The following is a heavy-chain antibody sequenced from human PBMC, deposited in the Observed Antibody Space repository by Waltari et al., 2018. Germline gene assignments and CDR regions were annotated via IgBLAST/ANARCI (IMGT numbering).Heavy chain of an antibody. D-gene: IGHD6-19*01. V-gene: IGHV1-3*01. CDR3: ARAPYPHIAVAKLIDY. CDR2: INAGNGNT. Sequence: QVQLVQSGAEVKKPGASVKVSCKASGYTFTSYAMPWVRQAPGQRLEWMGWINAGNGNTKYSQKFQGRVTITRDTSASTAYMELSSLRSEDTAVYYCARAPYPHIAVAKLIDYWGQGTLVTVSS. CDR1: GYTFTSYA. J-gene: IGHJ4*02.